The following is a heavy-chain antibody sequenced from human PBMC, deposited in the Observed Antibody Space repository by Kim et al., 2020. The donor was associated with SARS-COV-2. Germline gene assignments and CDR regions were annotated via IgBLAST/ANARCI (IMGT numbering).Heavy chain of an antibody. J-gene: IGHJ3*02. D-gene: IGHD2-15*01. V-gene: IGHV3-23*01. CDR3: AGDIVVVVAATPAFDI. Sequence: SVKGRFTISRDNSKNTLYLQMNSLRAEDTAVYYCAGDIVVVVAATPAFDIWGQGTMVTVSS.